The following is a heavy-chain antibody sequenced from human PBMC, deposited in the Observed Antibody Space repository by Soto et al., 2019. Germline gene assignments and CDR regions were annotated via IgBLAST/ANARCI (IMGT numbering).Heavy chain of an antibody. V-gene: IGHV1-69*13. CDR1: GGTFSSYA. Sequence: VASVKVSWKASGGTFSSYAISWVRQAPGQGLEWMGGIIPIFGTANYAQKFQGRVTITADESTSTAYMELSSLRSEDTAVYYCARDRFPYSNRYYYYGMDVWGQGTTVTVSS. J-gene: IGHJ6*02. CDR3: ARDRFPYSNRYYYYGMDV. D-gene: IGHD4-4*01. CDR2: IIPIFGTA.